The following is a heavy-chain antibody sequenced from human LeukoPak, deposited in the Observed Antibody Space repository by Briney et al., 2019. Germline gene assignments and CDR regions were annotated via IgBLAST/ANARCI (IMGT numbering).Heavy chain of an antibody. CDR2: ISYDGSNK. CDR1: GFTFSSYG. D-gene: IGHD5-24*01. V-gene: IGHV3-30*18. Sequence: HPGGSLRLSCAASGFTFSSYGMHWVRQAPGKGLEWVAIISYDGSNKWYADSVKGRFTISRDNSKNTLYLQMNSLRAEDTAVYYCAKDGGGDGYNGCDYWGQGTLVTVSS. CDR3: AKDGGGDGYNGCDY. J-gene: IGHJ4*02.